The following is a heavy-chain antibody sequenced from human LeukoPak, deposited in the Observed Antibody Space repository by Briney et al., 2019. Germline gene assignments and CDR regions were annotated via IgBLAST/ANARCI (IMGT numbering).Heavy chain of an antibody. CDR2: IYHSGST. J-gene: IGHJ4*02. CDR3: ARAHEYCSGGSCYWGANDY. CDR1: GYSISSGYY. Sequence: SETLSLTCTVSGYSISSGYYWGWIRQPPGKGLEWIGSIYHSGSTYYNPSLKSRVTISVDTSKNQFSLKLSSVTAADTAVYYCARAHEYCSGGSCYWGANDYWGQGTLVTVSS. V-gene: IGHV4-38-2*02. D-gene: IGHD2-15*01.